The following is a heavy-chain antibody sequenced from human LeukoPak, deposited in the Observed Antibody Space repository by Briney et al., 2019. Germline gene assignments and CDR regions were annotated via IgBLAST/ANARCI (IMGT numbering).Heavy chain of an antibody. CDR3: ATEATVEGY. V-gene: IGHV1-2*02. D-gene: IGHD1-26*01. CDR1: GYTFTAYY. J-gene: IGHJ4*02. CDR2: IYPNTGGT. Sequence: ASVKVSCKTSGYTFTAYYLHWVRQVPGQGLEWMGWIYPNTGGTNYAQKFQGRVTMTRDTSISTVYMELSRLISDDTAVYYCATEATVEGYWGQGTLVTVSS.